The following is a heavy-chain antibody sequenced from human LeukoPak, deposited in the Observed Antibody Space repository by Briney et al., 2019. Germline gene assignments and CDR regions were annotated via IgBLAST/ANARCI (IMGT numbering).Heavy chain of an antibody. CDR3: ARVGSGSYYNFV. D-gene: IGHD3-10*01. J-gene: IGHJ4*02. Sequence: SETLSLTCTVSGGSISSYYWSWIRQPPGRGREWIGYIYYSGSTNYNPSLKSRVTISVNTSKNQFSLKLSSVTAADTAVYYCARVGSGSYYNFVWGQGTLVTVSS. CDR1: GGSISSYY. CDR2: IYYSGST. V-gene: IGHV4-59*01.